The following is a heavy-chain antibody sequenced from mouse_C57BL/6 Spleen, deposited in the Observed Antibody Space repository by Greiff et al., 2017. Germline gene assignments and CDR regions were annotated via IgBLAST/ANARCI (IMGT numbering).Heavy chain of an antibody. Sequence: EVQLQESGPVLVKPGASVKMSCKASGYTFTDYYMNWVKQSHGKSLEWIGVINPYNGGTSYNQKFKGKATLTVDKSSSTAYMELNSLTSEDSAVYYCARNSIYYGDDDYEYWGQGTTLTVDS. CDR3: ARNSIYYGDDDYEY. V-gene: IGHV1-19*01. CDR1: GYTFTDYY. D-gene: IGHD2-2*01. CDR2: INPYNGGT. J-gene: IGHJ2*01.